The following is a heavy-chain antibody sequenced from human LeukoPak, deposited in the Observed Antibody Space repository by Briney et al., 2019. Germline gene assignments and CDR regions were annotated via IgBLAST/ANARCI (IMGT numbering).Heavy chain of an antibody. CDR1: GFTFSSFW. CDR3: ARIGTSLAAY. CDR2: INTDGRNT. V-gene: IGHV3-74*01. D-gene: IGHD1-1*01. J-gene: IGHJ4*02. Sequence: GGSLRLSCVASGFTFSSFWMQWVRQAPGKGLVCVSRINTDGRNTNYADSVRGRFTISRDSAKNTLYLQMNSLRAEDTAVYYCARIGTSLAAYWGQGTLVTVSS.